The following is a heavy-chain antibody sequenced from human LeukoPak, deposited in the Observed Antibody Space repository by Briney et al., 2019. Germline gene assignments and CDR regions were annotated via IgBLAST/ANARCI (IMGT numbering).Heavy chain of an antibody. V-gene: IGHV4-39*01. CDR3: ARHEYSGSYYGLSWFDP. CDR2: IYYSGST. J-gene: IGHJ5*02. D-gene: IGHD1-26*01. CDR1: GDSIGSSTYY. Sequence: SETLSLTCTVSGDSIGSSTYYGGWIRQPPGKGLEWIGSIYYSGSTYYSPSLKSRVTMSIDTSKNQFSLKLSSVTAADTAVYYCARHEYSGSYYGLSWFDPWGQGTLVTVSS.